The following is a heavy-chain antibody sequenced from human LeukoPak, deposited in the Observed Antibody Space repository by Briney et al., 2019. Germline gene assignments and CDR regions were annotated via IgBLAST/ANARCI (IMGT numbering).Heavy chain of an antibody. Sequence: GSLRLSCAASGFTFSDYYMSWIRQAPGKGVEWVSYISSSGSTIYYADSVKGRFTISRDNAKNSLYLQMNSLRAEDTAVYYCARVKMATIIDYWGQGTLVTVSS. CDR2: ISSSGSTI. V-gene: IGHV3-11*01. D-gene: IGHD5-24*01. CDR3: ARVKMATIIDY. CDR1: GFTFSDYY. J-gene: IGHJ4*02.